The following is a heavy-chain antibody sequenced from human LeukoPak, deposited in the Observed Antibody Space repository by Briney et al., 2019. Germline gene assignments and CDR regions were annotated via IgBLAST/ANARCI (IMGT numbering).Heavy chain of an antibody. V-gene: IGHV3-7*01. J-gene: IGHJ6*03. CDR1: GFTFSSYW. Sequence: PGGTLRLSCAASGFTFSSYWMSWVRQAPGKGLEWVANIKQDGSEKYYVDSVKGRFTISRDNAKNTLYLQMNSLRAEDTAVYYCARETYSSSWYHPYYYYYMDVWGKGTTVTVSS. CDR3: ARETYSSSWYHPYYYYYMDV. CDR2: IKQDGSEK. D-gene: IGHD6-13*01.